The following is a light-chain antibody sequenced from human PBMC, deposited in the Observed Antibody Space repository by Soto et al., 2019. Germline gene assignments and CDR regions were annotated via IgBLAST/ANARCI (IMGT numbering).Light chain of an antibody. CDR2: LEGSGSY. CDR3: ETWDNNIRV. Sequence: QLVLTQSSSASASLESSVKLTCTLSSGHSSYIIAWHQQQPGKAPRYLMRLEGSGSYNKGGGIPDRFSGSSSGADRYLTISNVHFEDEADYYCETWDNNIRVFGGGTKLTVL. V-gene: IGLV4-60*02. CDR1: SGHSSYI. J-gene: IGLJ2*01.